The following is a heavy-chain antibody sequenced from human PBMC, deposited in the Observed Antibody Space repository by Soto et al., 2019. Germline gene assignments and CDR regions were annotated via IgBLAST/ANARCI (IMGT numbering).Heavy chain of an antibody. Sequence: GASLKVSCKASGYTFINFDISWVRQAAGQGLEWLGWMNPGSGKTGYASKFQGRVAMTRDASTGTSHLELSSLTSDDTAVYYCARMASAGTLNWFDPWGQGTLVTVS. CDR2: MNPGSGKT. J-gene: IGHJ5*02. D-gene: IGHD6-13*01. V-gene: IGHV1-8*02. CDR1: GYTFINFD. CDR3: ARMASAGTLNWFDP.